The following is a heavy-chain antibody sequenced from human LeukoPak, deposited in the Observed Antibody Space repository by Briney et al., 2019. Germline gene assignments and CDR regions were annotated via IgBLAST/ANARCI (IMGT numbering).Heavy chain of an antibody. D-gene: IGHD2-21*02. V-gene: IGHV3-23*01. CDR2: ISGGGDIT. Sequence: RSLRLSCAASGFNFANHAMSWVRQTAGKGLEWVSAISGGGDITYYADSVKGRFTISRDNSKDTLFLQMHSLRPGDTAVYYCVREDTPATANYWGQGTLVTISS. J-gene: IGHJ4*02. CDR3: VREDTPATANY. CDR1: GFNFANHA.